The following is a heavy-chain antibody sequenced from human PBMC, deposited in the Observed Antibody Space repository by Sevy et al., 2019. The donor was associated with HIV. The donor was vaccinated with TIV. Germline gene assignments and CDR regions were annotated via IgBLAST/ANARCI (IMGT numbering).Heavy chain of an antibody. J-gene: IGHJ4*02. Sequence: GGSPRLSCAASGFTFSSYGMHWVRQAPGKGLEWVALIWYDGTNKYYADSVKGRFTISRDNSKNTLYLQMNSLRAEDTAVYYCASGAYYYASRSQNFDYCGPGTLVTVSS. V-gene: IGHV3-33*01. D-gene: IGHD3-10*01. CDR1: GFTFSSYG. CDR2: IWYDGTNK. CDR3: ASGAYYYASRSQNFDY.